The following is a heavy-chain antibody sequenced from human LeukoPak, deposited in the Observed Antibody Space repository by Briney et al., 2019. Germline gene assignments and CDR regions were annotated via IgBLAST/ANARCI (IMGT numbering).Heavy chain of an antibody. D-gene: IGHD3-10*01. V-gene: IGHV4-4*07. Sequence: SETLSLTCTVSGGSISGDYWSWIRQPAGKGLEWIGRFYTSGNTRSTIYNPSLRSRVTMSADTSKNQLSLRVNSVTAADTAVYYCARRDNYYGSGSYYNHRTFDYWGQGTLVTVSS. CDR1: GGSISGDY. J-gene: IGHJ4*02. CDR2: FYTSGNTRST. CDR3: ARRDNYYGSGSYYNHRTFDY.